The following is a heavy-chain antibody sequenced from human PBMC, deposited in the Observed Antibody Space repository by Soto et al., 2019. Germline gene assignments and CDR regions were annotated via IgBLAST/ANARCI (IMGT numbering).Heavy chain of an antibody. CDR2: IYHSGRT. CDR1: GGSVSSEYW. J-gene: IGHJ4*02. V-gene: IGHV4-4*02. Sequence: QVQLQESGPGVVKPSGTLSLTCGVSGGSVSSEYWWSWVRLPPGKGLEWIGEIYHSGRTNYNPSLKSRVTISLDKYKNQLSLALNSVTAADTAVYYCARDRPSYGRNFDYWGQGTLVTVSS. D-gene: IGHD1-26*01. CDR3: ARDRPSYGRNFDY.